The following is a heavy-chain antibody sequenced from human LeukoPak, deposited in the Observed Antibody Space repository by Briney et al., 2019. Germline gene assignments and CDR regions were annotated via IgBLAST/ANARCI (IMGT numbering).Heavy chain of an antibody. CDR3: ASGQGATIVGY. CDR1: GGSFSGYY. J-gene: IGHJ4*02. Sequence: SETLSFTCAVYGGSFSGYYWSWIRQPPGKGLEWIGEINHSGSTNYNPSLKSRVTISVDTSKNQFSLKLSSVTAADTAVYYCASGQGATIVGYWGQGTLVTVSS. CDR2: INHSGST. D-gene: IGHD3-22*01. V-gene: IGHV4-34*01.